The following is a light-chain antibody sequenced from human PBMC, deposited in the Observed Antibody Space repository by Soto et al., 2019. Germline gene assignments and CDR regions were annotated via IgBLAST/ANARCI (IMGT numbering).Light chain of an antibody. Sequence: EIVFTQSPCTLSLSPGDGATLSCRASQSVSSGYLAWYQQKPGQAPRLLIYGASRRATGIPDRFSGSGSGTDFTLSISRLEPEDFAVYWCQHYGNSPTFGQGTKV. J-gene: IGKJ1*01. V-gene: IGKV3-20*01. CDR3: QHYGNSPT. CDR1: QSVSSGY. CDR2: GAS.